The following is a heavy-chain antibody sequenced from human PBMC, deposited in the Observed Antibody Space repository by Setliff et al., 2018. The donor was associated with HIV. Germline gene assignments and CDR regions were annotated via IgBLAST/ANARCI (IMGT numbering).Heavy chain of an antibody. CDR1: GESFSGYY. V-gene: IGHV4-59*06. J-gene: IGHJ6*03. CDR2: IYFSGST. D-gene: IGHD6-6*01. Sequence: SETLSLTCAVYGESFSGYYWTWIRQPAGKGLEWIGYIYFSGSTYYNPSLKSRVTISVETSKNQFSLKLSSVTAADTAVYYCARDTLKLEYSSSKYYYYMDVWGKGTTVTSP. CDR3: ARDTLKLEYSSSKYYYYMDV.